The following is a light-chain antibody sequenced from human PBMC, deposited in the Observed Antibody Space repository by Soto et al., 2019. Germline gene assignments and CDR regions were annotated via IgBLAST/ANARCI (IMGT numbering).Light chain of an antibody. J-gene: IGKJ4*01. CDR2: DAS. V-gene: IGKV3-20*01. CDR1: QSVSTTY. CDR3: QQYDSSPLT. Sequence: EIVLTQSPGTLSLSPGERATLSCRANQSVSTTYLAWYQQKPGQAPRLLIYDASSRATGIPDRFSGSGSGTDFTLTISRLEPEDFAVYYCQQYDSSPLTFGGGTKVEIK.